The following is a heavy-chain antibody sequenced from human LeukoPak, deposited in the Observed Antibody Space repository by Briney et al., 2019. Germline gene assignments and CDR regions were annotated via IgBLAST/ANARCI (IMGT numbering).Heavy chain of an antibody. CDR3: ARASPGYSYDYFDY. CDR2: INAGNGNT. V-gene: IGHV1-3*01. Sequence: ASVKVSCKASGYIFTSYVMHWVRQAPGQRLEWMGWINAGNGNTKSSQKFQGRVTIIRDTSASTAYMEVSSLGSEDTSVYYCARASPGYSYDYFDYWGQGTLVTVSS. D-gene: IGHD5-18*01. J-gene: IGHJ4*02. CDR1: GYIFTSYV.